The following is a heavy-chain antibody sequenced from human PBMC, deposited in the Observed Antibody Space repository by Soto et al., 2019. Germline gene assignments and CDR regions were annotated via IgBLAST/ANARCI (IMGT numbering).Heavy chain of an antibody. CDR1: GFTVSNYS. D-gene: IGHD2-15*01. J-gene: IGHJ4*02. CDR2: ISGSGAST. V-gene: IGHV3-23*01. CDR3: AKETAVVVAATLSYFDS. Sequence: GSLRLSCAASGFTVSNYSMSWVRQAPGKGLEWVSAISGSGASTYYADSVKGRFTISRDNSKSTLYLQLNSLRAEDTAVYYCAKETAVVVAATLSYFDSWGQGTPVTVSS.